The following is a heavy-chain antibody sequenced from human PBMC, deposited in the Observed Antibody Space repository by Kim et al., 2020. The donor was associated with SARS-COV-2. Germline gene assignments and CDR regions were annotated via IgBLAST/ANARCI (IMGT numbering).Heavy chain of an antibody. J-gene: IGHJ6*02. CDR3: AKCRERWIHPGMDV. CDR2: IYSGGST. Sequence: GGSLRLSCAASGFTVRSNYMNWVRQAPGKGLEWVSVIYSGGSTYYADSVKGRFTLSRDNSKNTLYLQMNSLRAEDTAVYYCAKCRERWIHPGMDVWGQGTTVTVSS. CDR1: GFTVRSNY. V-gene: IGHV3-53*01. D-gene: IGHD5-18*01.